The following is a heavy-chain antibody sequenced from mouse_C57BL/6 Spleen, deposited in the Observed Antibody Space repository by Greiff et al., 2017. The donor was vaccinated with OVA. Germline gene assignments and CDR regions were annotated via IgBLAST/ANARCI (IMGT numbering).Heavy chain of an antibody. D-gene: IGHD2-1*01. CDR2: IYPSDSET. CDR3: ATQDYGNYAADY. Sequence: QVQLQQPGAELVRPGSSVKLSCKASGYTFTSYWMDWVKQRPGQGLEWIGNIYPSDSETHYNQKFKDKATLTVDNSSSTAYKQHSSLTSEDSAVYYCATQDYGNYAADYWGQGTTRTVSS. V-gene: IGHV1-61*01. CDR1: GYTFTSYW. J-gene: IGHJ2*01.